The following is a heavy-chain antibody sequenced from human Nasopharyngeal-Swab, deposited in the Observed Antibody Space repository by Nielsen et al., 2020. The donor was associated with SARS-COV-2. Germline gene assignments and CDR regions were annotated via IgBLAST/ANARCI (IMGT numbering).Heavy chain of an antibody. Sequence: SQTLSLTCAVYGGSLSGYYRSRIRQPPGKGLEWIGEINHSGSTNYNPSLKSRVTISVDTSKNQFSLKLSSVTAADTAVYYCARGGYSYGPDYWGQGTLVTVSS. J-gene: IGHJ4*02. D-gene: IGHD5-18*01. CDR3: ARGGYSYGPDY. CDR2: INHSGST. CDR1: GGSLSGYY. V-gene: IGHV4-34*01.